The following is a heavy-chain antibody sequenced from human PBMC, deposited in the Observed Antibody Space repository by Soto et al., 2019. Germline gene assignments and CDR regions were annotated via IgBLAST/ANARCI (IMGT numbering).Heavy chain of an antibody. Sequence: ASVKVSCKASGYTFTSYAMHWVRQAPGQRLEWMGWINAGNGNTKYSQKFQGRVTITRDTSASTAYMELSSLRSEDTAVYYCARASSTSRLGAGLNWFDPWGQGTLVTVSS. CDR1: GYTFTSYA. V-gene: IGHV1-3*01. CDR2: INAGNGNT. D-gene: IGHD2-2*01. J-gene: IGHJ5*02. CDR3: ARASSTSRLGAGLNWFDP.